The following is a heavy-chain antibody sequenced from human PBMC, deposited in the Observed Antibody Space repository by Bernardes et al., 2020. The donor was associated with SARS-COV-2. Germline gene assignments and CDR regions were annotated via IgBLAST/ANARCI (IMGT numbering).Heavy chain of an antibody. CDR2: INYTGST. D-gene: IGHD3-16*01. V-gene: IGHV4-34*01. J-gene: IGHJ4*02. Sequence: ASLSPTCALYGGSFSGYYLSWIRPSPGEGLEWIGEINYTGSTNYNPSLKSRVTISLDMSKSQFSLRLTSVTAADTAVYFCARALGGESNPIRWGQGTLVTVSS. CDR3: ARALGGESNPIR. CDR1: GGSFSGYY.